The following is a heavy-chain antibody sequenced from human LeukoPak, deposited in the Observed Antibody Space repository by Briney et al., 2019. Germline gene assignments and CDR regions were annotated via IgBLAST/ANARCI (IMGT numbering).Heavy chain of an antibody. D-gene: IGHD1-1*01. CDR3: ATVTGTTYYSFDY. Sequence: ASVKVSCKVSGYTLTELSMHWVRQAPGKGLEWMGCFDPDDGETIYAQKFQGRVTMTEDTSTDTAYMELSSLRSEDTAVYYCATVTGTTYYSFDYWGQGTLVTVSS. CDR2: FDPDDGET. J-gene: IGHJ4*02. V-gene: IGHV1-24*01. CDR1: GYTLTELS.